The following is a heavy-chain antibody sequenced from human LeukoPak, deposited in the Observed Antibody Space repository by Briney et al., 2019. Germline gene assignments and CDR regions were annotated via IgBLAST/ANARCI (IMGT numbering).Heavy chain of an antibody. V-gene: IGHV3-30*09. D-gene: IGHD3-16*01. CDR1: GFTFSTYA. J-gene: IGHJ4*02. CDR3: ARDQVGD. Sequence: GGSLRLSCAASGFTFSTYAMHWVRQVPGKGLEWVGAISYDGTNEYYADSVKDRFAISRDNSKNTLFLQMNTLRPEDTAVYYCARDQVGDWGQGTLVTVSS. CDR2: ISYDGTNE.